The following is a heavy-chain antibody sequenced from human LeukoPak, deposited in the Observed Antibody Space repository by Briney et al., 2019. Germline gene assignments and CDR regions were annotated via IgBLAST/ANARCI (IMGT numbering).Heavy chain of an antibody. D-gene: IGHD2-21*02. CDR2: IIPIFGTA. J-gene: IGHJ1*01. V-gene: IGHV1-69*06. CDR3: ASDCGGDCYPPAEYFQH. CDR1: GGTFSSNA. Sequence: SVKVSCKASGGTFSSNAISWVRQAPGQGLEWMGGIIPIFGTANYVQKFQGRVTITADKSTSTAYMELSSLRSEDTAVYYCASDCGGDCYPPAEYFQHWGQGTLVTVSS.